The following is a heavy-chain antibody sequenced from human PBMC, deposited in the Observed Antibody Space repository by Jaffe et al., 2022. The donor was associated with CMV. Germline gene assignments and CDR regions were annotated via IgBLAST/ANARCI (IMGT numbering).Heavy chain of an antibody. CDR1: GYTFTSYG. CDR2: ISAYNGNT. Sequence: QVQLVQSGAEVKKPGASVKVSCKASGYTFTSYGISWVRQAPGQGLEWMGWISAYNGNTNYAQKLQGRVTMTTDTSTSTAYMELRSLRSDDTAVYYCARDEGRYYDILTGYYSRGWFDPWGQGTLVTVSS. CDR3: ARDEGRYYDILTGYYSRGWFDP. D-gene: IGHD3-9*01. J-gene: IGHJ5*02. V-gene: IGHV1-18*01.